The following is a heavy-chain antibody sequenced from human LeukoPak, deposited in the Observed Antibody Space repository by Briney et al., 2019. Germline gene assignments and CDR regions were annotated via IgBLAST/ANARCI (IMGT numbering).Heavy chain of an antibody. D-gene: IGHD2-2*01. CDR3: AGPDSSTWPFDY. V-gene: IGHV4-39*01. CDR2: IYYSGST. J-gene: IGHJ4*02. CDR1: GGSISSSSYY. Sequence: KPSETLSLTCTVSGGSISSSSYYWGWIRQPPGKGLEWIGSIYYSGSTYYNPSLKSRVTISVDTSKNQFSLKLSSVTAADTAIYYCAGPDSSTWPFDYWGQGTLVTVSS.